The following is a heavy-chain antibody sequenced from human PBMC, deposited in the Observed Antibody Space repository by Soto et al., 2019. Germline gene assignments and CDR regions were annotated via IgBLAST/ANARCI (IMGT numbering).Heavy chain of an antibody. Sequence: QVQLVQSVAEVKKPGASVKVSCKASGYTFTTFGITWVRQAPGQGLEWMGWISPYNGYTNYAQKLQGRVTMTTDTLTSTAYMELRSLRSDDTAVYYCARDWACTSTTCYEEYFDYWGQGTLVTVSS. V-gene: IGHV1-18*01. J-gene: IGHJ4*02. CDR3: ARDWACTSTTCYEEYFDY. D-gene: IGHD2-2*01. CDR2: ISPYNGYT. CDR1: GYTFTTFG.